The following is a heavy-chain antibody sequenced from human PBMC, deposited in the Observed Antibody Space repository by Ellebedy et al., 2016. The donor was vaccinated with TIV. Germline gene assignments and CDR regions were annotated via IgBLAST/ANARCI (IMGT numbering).Heavy chain of an antibody. CDR3: ARADYSSGWTNFDY. J-gene: IGHJ4*02. CDR1: GYTFTNYG. Sequence: ASVQVSCXASGYTFTNYGISWVRQAPGQGLEWMGWITVYNGNTDYAQKVQGRVTMTTDTSTSTAYMELRSLRSDDTAVYYCARADYSSGWTNFDYWGQGTLVTVSS. CDR2: ITVYNGNT. D-gene: IGHD6-19*01. V-gene: IGHV1-18*01.